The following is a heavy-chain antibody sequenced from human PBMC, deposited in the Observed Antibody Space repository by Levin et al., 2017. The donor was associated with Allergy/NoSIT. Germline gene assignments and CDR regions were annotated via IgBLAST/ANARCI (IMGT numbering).Heavy chain of an antibody. CDR3: ARDLSLDYYDTSGYSFDF. D-gene: IGHD3-22*01. J-gene: IGHJ4*02. CDR2: ISSSGAYI. Sequence: SSETLSLTCAASGFTFSSCSMNWVRQAPGKGLEWVSSISSSGAYIYYADSVKGRFTISRDNAKNSLYLQMNSLRAEDTAVYYCARDLSLDYYDTSGYSFDFWGQGTLVIVSS. V-gene: IGHV3-21*01. CDR1: GFTFSSCS.